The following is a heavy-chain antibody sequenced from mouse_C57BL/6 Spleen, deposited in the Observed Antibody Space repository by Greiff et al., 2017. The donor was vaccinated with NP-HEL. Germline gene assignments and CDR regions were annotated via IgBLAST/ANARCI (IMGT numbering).Heavy chain of an antibody. CDR2: IWSGGST. J-gene: IGHJ4*01. CDR3: ARDDYDEKDGYYAMDY. Sequence: VQLQQSGPGLVQPSQSLSITCTVSGFSLTSYGVHWVRQSPGKGLEWLGVIWSGGSTDYNAAFISRLSISKDNSKSQVFFKMNSLQADDTAIYYCARDDYDEKDGYYAMDYWGQGTSVTVSS. V-gene: IGHV2-2*01. CDR1: GFSLTSYG. D-gene: IGHD2-4*01.